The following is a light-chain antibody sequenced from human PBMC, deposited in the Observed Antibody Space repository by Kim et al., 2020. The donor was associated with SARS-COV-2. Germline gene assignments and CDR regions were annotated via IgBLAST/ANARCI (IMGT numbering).Light chain of an antibody. CDR1: SSYIGGYNH. V-gene: IGLV2-8*01. CDR3: SSYAGSNNFVV. Sequence: HSGTISCTGTSSYIGGYNHVSWYQQHPGKAPKLIIYEVTERPSGVPDRFSGSKSVNTASLTVSGLQADDEADYYCSSYAGSNNFVVFGGGTQLTVL. CDR2: EVT. J-gene: IGLJ2*01.